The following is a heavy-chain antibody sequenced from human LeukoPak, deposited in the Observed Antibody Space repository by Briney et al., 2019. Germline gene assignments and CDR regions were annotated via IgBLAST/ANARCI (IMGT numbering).Heavy chain of an antibody. D-gene: IGHD5-24*01. V-gene: IGHV3-11*04. J-gene: IGHJ3*02. CDR3: ARVGRRDGYNYGSDAFDI. CDR1: GFTFSDYY. CDR2: ISSSGSTI. Sequence: GGSLRLSCAASGFTFSDYYMSWIRQAPGKGLEWVSYISSSGSTIYYADSVKGRFSISRDNAKNSLYLQMNSLRAEDTAVYYCARVGRRDGYNYGSDAFDIWGQGTMVTVSS.